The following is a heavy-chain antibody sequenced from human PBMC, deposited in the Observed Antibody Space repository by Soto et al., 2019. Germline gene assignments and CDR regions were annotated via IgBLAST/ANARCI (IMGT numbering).Heavy chain of an antibody. J-gene: IGHJ5*02. V-gene: IGHV4-30-2*01. CDR3: ARVPDR. Sequence: QLQLPESGSGLVKPSQTLSLTCAVSGGSISSGGYSWSWIRQPPGKGLEWVGYIYHSGSTYYNPSLKSRVTISVDRSKNQFSLKLSSVTAADTAVYYCARVPDRWGQGTLVTVSS. D-gene: IGHD2-2*01. CDR2: IYHSGST. CDR1: GGSISSGGYS.